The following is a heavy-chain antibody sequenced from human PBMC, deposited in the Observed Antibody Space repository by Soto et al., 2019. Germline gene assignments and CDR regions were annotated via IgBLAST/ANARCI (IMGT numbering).Heavy chain of an antibody. CDR2: VGGSGDST. Sequence: EVQLLDSGGGLVQPGGSLRLSCAASGFTFSNYAMSWVRQAPGKGLEWVSGVGGSGDSTYYADSVKGRFTISRDNSKDTLYLQMNSLRAEDTAVYYCAKSPLGYCSGGSCYPPHYFDYWGQGTLVTASS. CDR1: GFTFSNYA. J-gene: IGHJ4*02. D-gene: IGHD2-15*01. CDR3: AKSPLGYCSGGSCYPPHYFDY. V-gene: IGHV3-23*01.